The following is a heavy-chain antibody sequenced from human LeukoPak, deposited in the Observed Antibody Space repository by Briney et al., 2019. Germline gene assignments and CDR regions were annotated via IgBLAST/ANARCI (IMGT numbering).Heavy chain of an antibody. Sequence: ASVKVSCKASGYTFTSYAMNWVRQAPGQGLEWMGWINTNTGNPTYAQGFTGRFVFSLDTSVSTAYLQISSLKAEDTAVYYCARDGPTSGRWLQTDFDYWGQGTLVTVSS. V-gene: IGHV7-4-1*02. D-gene: IGHD5-24*01. CDR1: GYTFTSYA. CDR2: INTNTGNP. CDR3: ARDGPTSGRWLQTDFDY. J-gene: IGHJ4*02.